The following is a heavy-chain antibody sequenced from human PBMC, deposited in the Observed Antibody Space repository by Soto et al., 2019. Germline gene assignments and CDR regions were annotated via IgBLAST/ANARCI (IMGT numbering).Heavy chain of an antibody. CDR3: ARDQQNSYYYDSSGYYYVYYYGMDV. D-gene: IGHD3-22*01. V-gene: IGHV3-30-3*01. CDR2: ISYDGSNK. J-gene: IGHJ6*02. CDR1: GFTFSSYA. Sequence: PGGFLRLSCAASGFTFSSYAMHWVRQAPGKGLEWVAVISYDGSNKYYADSVKGRFTISRDNSKNTLYLQMNSLRAEDTAVYYCARDQQNSYYYDSSGYYYVYYYGMDVWGQGTTVTVSS.